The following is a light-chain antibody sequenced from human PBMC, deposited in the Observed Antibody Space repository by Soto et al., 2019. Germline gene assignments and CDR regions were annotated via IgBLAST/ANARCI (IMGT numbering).Light chain of an antibody. CDR3: QQYNNRWT. V-gene: IGKV3-15*01. CDR1: QSVSSN. J-gene: IGKJ1*01. CDR2: GAS. Sequence: EIVLTQSPGTLSLSPGERATFSRRASQSVSSNLAWYKQKPGQAPRLLIYGASTRATGIPARFSGSGSGTESTLTIRSLQSEDFAVDYCQQYNNRWTFGQGTKVDIK.